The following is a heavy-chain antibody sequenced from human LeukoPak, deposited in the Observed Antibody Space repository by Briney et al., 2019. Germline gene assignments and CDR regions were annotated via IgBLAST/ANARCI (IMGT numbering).Heavy chain of an antibody. CDR1: GFTFSSYL. CDR2: INSDGSST. V-gene: IGHV3-74*01. J-gene: IGHJ4*02. D-gene: IGHD4-17*01. Sequence: SGGSLRLSCVASGFTFSSYLMHWVRQAPGKGLVWVSRINSDGSSTSYADSVKGRFTISRDNAKNTLYLQMNSLRAEDTAVYYCARVGTLYGDHLLFDYWGQGTLVTVSS. CDR3: ARVGTLYGDHLLFDY.